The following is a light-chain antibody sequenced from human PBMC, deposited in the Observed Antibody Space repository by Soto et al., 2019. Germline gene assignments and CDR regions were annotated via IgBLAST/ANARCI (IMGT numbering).Light chain of an antibody. J-gene: IGLJ1*01. CDR2: GVT. CDR1: SSDVGTYDY. CDR3: SSYAGRSMYV. Sequence: QSALTQPPSASGSPGQSVTFSCTGTSSDVGTYDYVSWYQQYPGKAPKLLIYGVTRRPSGVPDRFSGSKSGNTAALTVSGLRAEDEAYYYCSSYAGRSMYVFGTGTKVTVL. V-gene: IGLV2-8*01.